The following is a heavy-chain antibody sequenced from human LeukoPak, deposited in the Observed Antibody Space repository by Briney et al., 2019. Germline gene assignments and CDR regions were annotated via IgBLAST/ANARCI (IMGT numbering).Heavy chain of an antibody. CDR2: ISAYNGNT. CDR3: ARVTSGWSGNYYYYYYMDV. J-gene: IGHJ6*03. CDR1: GYTFTSYG. Sequence: ASVKVSCKASGYTFTSYGISWVRQAPGQGLEWMGWISAYNGNTNYAQKLQGRVTMTTDTSTSTAYMELRSLRSDDTAVYYCARVTSGWSGNYYYYYYMDVWGKGTTVTISS. V-gene: IGHV1-18*01. D-gene: IGHD6-19*01.